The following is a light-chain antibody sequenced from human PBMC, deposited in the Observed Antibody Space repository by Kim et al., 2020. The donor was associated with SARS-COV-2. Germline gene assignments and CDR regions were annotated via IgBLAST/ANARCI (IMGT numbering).Light chain of an antibody. CDR3: QQRSNWPQNT. CDR2: DAS. Sequence: EIVLTQSPATLSLSPGERATLSCRASQSVSSFLAWYQQKPGQAPRLLIYDASNRATGIPARFTGSGSGTDFTLTISSLEPEDFAVYYCQQRSNWPQNTFGLGTKLEI. CDR1: QSVSSF. J-gene: IGKJ2*01. V-gene: IGKV3-11*01.